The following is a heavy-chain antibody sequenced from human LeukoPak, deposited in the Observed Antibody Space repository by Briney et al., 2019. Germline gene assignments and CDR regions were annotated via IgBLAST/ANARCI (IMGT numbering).Heavy chain of an antibody. V-gene: IGHV4-39*07. J-gene: IGHJ6*03. Sequence: SETLSLTCTVSGGSISSSSYYWGWIRQPPGKGLEWIGSIYYSGSTYYNPSLKSRVTISVDTSKNQFSLKLSSVTAADTAVYYCARGPWGGGYNYAYYYYMDVWGKGTTVTISS. D-gene: IGHD5-24*01. CDR3: ARGPWGGGYNYAYYYYMDV. CDR2: IYYSGST. CDR1: GGSISSSSYY.